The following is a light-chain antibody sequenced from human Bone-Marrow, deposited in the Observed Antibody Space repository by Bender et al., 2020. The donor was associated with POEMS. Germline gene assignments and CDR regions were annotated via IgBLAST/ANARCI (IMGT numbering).Light chain of an antibody. CDR2: EDN. CDR3: QAWDTGSVV. Sequence: SYGLTQPPSVSVSPGHTANITCSGDQLGDQYASWYQLKPGQSPVLVIYEDNKRPSGIPERFSGSNSGNIATLTISGTQALDEADYYCQAWDTGSVVFGGATKLTVL. V-gene: IGLV3-1*01. J-gene: IGLJ2*01. CDR1: QLGDQY.